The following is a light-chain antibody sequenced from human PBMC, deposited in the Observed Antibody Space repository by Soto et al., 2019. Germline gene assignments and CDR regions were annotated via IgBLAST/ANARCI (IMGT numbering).Light chain of an antibody. Sequence: EIVLTQSPGTLSLSPGERATLSCRASQSVSSKYLAWYQQKPGQAPRVLIYGTSIRASGVPERFSGGGSGTDFTLTITRLEPEDFAVYYCQQYGSTPPVTFGGGTKVEIK. J-gene: IGKJ4*01. CDR3: QQYGSTPPVT. V-gene: IGKV3-20*01. CDR2: GTS. CDR1: QSVSSKY.